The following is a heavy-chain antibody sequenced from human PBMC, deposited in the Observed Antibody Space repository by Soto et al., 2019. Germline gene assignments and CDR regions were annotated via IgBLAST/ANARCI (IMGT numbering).Heavy chain of an antibody. CDR3: AREGPGVKFDF. D-gene: IGHD3-10*01. Sequence: QVQLVQSGSEVKKPGSSVKVSCKASGGPFSSYGLSWGRQAPGQGLEWMGRIIPFGEITNFAQKFQDRVTLTADTATSTAYMELRRLKSEDTAVYYCAREGPGVKFDFWGQGTLVTVSS. J-gene: IGHJ4*02. CDR1: GGPFSSYG. V-gene: IGHV1-69*04. CDR2: IIPFGEIT.